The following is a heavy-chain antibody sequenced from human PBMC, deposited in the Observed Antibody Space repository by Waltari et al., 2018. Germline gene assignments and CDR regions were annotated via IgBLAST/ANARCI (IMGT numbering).Heavy chain of an antibody. CDR1: GGSISSSSYS. V-gene: IGHV4-39*01. Sequence: QLQLQESGPGLVKPSETLSLTCTVSGGSISSSSYSWGWIRQPPGKGLEWIGSIYYSGSTYYNPSLKSRVTISVDTSKNQFSLKLSSVTAADTAVYYCARRNSDMAFDIWGQGTMVTVSS. CDR3: ARRNSDMAFDI. J-gene: IGHJ3*02. D-gene: IGHD2-21*02. CDR2: IYYSGST.